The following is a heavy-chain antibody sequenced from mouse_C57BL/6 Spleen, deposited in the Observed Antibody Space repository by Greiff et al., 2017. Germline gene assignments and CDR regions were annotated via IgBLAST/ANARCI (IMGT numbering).Heavy chain of an antibody. J-gene: IGHJ1*03. CDR3: ARIYYYGSKYFDV. V-gene: IGHV5-6*01. Sequence: EVQLVESGGDLVKPGGSLKLSCAASGFTFSSYGMSWVRQTPDSVKGRFTISRDNAKNTLYLQMSSLKSEDTAMYYCARIYYYGSKYFDVWGTGTTVTVS. CDR1: GFTFSSYG. D-gene: IGHD1-1*01.